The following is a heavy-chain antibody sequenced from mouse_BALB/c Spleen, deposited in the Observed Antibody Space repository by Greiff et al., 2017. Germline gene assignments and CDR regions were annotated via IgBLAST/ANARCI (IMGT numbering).Heavy chain of an antibody. Sequence: VQVVESGAELARPGASVKMSCKASGYTFTSYTMPWVKQRPGQGLEWIGYINPSSGYTNYNQTFKDKATLTADKSSSTAYMQLSSLTSEDSAVYYCSRPYYRYDGFAYWGQGTLVTVSA. CDR1: GYTFTSYT. D-gene: IGHD2-14*01. CDR2: INPSSGYT. V-gene: IGHV1-4*01. CDR3: SRPYYRYDGFAY. J-gene: IGHJ3*01.